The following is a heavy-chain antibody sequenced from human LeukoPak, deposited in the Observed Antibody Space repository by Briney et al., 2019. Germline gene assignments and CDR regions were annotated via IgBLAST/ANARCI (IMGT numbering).Heavy chain of an antibody. CDR1: GFTISSNY. CDR3: ARASTLRTGDAH. V-gene: IGHV3-66*01. D-gene: IGHD7-27*01. CDR2: IYTGGST. Sequence: GGSLRLSCAASGFTISSNYMSWVRQAPGKGLEWVSVIYTGGSTSYADSVKGRLTISRDSSTNTLFLQMNSLRAEDTAVYYCARASTLRTGDAHWGQGTLVTVSS. J-gene: IGHJ4*02.